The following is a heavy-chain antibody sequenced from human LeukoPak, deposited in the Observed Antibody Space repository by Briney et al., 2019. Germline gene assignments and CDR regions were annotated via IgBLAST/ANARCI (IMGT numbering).Heavy chain of an antibody. CDR1: GYTFTDYS. CDR3: ARVFHRVYFDL. J-gene: IGHJ2*01. V-gene: IGHV1-2*02. Sequence: VASVKVSCEASGYTFTDYSLHWVRQAPGQGLEWMGWINPNSGGTNYAQKFQGRVTMTRDTSISTAYMELSRLRSDDTAVYYCARVFHRVYFDLWGRGTLVTVSS. CDR2: INPNSGGT.